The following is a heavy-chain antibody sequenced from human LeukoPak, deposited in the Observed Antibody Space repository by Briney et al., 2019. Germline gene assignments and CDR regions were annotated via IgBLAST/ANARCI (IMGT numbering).Heavy chain of an antibody. Sequence: GGSLRLSCAASGFTFSSYGMHWVRQAPGKGLEWVAVISYDGSNKYYADSVKGRFTISRDNSKNTLYLQMNSLRAEDTAVYYCAAGGIYLFDPWGQGTLVTVSS. D-gene: IGHD1-26*01. J-gene: IGHJ5*02. CDR2: ISYDGSNK. V-gene: IGHV3-30*03. CDR1: GFTFSSYG. CDR3: AAGGIYLFDP.